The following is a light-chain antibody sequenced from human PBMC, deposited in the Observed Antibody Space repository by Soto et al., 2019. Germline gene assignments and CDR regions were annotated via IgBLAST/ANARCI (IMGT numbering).Light chain of an antibody. CDR1: QSVRSN. J-gene: IGKJ1*01. CDR2: DTS. CDR3: QQRYNCSQT. V-gene: IGKV3-11*01. Sequence: ENELTQSPSTLSSSLGEGVTISCRASQSVRSNLTWYQQKPGKAPRLLIYDTSNRDTGIPARFSGSGSGTDFTLTISSLEPEDFAVYYCQQRYNCSQTFGQGTNVDI.